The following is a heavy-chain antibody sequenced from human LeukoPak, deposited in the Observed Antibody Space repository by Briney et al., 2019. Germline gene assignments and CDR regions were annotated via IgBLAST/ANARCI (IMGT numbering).Heavy chain of an antibody. CDR2: ISSSSSYI. Sequence: PGGSLRLSCAASGFSFSSYSMNWVRQAPGKGLEWVSSISSSSSYIYYVDSVKGRFTISRDNAKNSLYLQMNSLRVEDTAVYYCARGGAARPDFWGQGTLVTVSS. J-gene: IGHJ4*02. CDR1: GFSFSSYS. D-gene: IGHD6-6*01. V-gene: IGHV3-21*01. CDR3: ARGGAARPDF.